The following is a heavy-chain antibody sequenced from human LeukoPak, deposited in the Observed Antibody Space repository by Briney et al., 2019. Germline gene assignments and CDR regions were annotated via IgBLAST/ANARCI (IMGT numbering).Heavy chain of an antibody. Sequence: PGGSLRLSCAASGFTFSSYWMHWVRQAPGKGLVWVARMNSDGSSTTYADSVKGRFTISRDNAKNTLYLQMNSLRAEDTAVYYCVRVGGYSYGSLDSWGQATLVTVSS. CDR1: GFTFSSYW. J-gene: IGHJ4*02. V-gene: IGHV3-74*03. CDR2: MNSDGSST. CDR3: VRVGGYSYGSLDS. D-gene: IGHD5-18*01.